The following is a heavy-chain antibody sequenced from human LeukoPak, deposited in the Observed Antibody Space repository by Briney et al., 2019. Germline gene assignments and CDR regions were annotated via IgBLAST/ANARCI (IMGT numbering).Heavy chain of an antibody. D-gene: IGHD6-19*01. CDR2: INHSGST. CDR3: ARGRQQWLVRGGFFDY. CDR1: GGSFSGYY. J-gene: IGHJ4*02. Sequence: SETLSLTCAAYGGSFSGYYWSWIRQPPGKGLEWIGEINHSGSTNYNPSLKSRVTISVDTSKNQFSLKLSSVTAADTVVYYCARGRQQWLVRGGFFDYWGQGTLVTVSS. V-gene: IGHV4-34*01.